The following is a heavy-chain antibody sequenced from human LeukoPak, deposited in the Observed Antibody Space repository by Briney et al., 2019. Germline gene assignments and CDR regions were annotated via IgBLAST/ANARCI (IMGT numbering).Heavy chain of an antibody. D-gene: IGHD3-3*01. CDR1: GYTFTSYD. CDR3: ASSPHHYDFWSGYFFDY. J-gene: IGHJ4*02. CDR2: IIPIFGTA. Sequence: GASVKVSCKASGYTFTSYDINWVRQAPGQGLEWMGGIIPIFGTANYAQKFQGRVTITADESTSTAYMELSSLRSEDTAVYYCASSPHHYDFWSGYFFDYWGQGTLVTVSS. V-gene: IGHV1-69*13.